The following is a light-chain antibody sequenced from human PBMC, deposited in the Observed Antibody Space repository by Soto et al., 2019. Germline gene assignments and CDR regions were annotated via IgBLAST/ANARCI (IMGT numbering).Light chain of an antibody. CDR1: QSVLYSSNNKNF. V-gene: IGKV4-1*01. CDR2: WAS. J-gene: IGKJ2*01. Sequence: DIVMTQSPDSLAVSLGERATINCKSSQSVLYSSNNKNFVAWYQQKPGQSPKLLIYWASSRISGVPDRFSGSGSGTDFPLTINSLQAEDVAVYYCQQLYSSPFTFGQGTKLEIK. CDR3: QQLYSSPFT.